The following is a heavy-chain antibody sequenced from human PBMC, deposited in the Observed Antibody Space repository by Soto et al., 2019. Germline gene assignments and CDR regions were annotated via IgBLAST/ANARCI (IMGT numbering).Heavy chain of an antibody. CDR3: ARVENSFGGMDV. D-gene: IGHD3-16*01. CDR2: IKEDGSEK. V-gene: IGHV3-7*05. Sequence: EVQLVESGGGLVQPGGSLRLSCVVSGFTFGRHWMSWVRQAPGKGLEWVANIKEDGSEKNTVDSLKGRFTISRDNARNSVYLQMSILRAEDTAVYYCARVENSFGGMDVWGQGTTVIVS. J-gene: IGHJ6*02. CDR1: GFTFGRHW.